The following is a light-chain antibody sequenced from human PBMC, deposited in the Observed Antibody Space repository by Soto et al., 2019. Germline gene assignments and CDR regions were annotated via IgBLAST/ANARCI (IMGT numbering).Light chain of an antibody. J-gene: IGKJ1*01. CDR3: QQYTAWPLT. Sequence: TQSPATPAVSPGEGATLSWTASQSVTSNYLAWYQQKPGKAPRLLIHGISNRATGVPDRFSGSGSGTDFTLTISRLEPEDFAVYYCQQYTAWPLTFGQGTKVDIK. CDR1: QSVTSNY. CDR2: GIS. V-gene: IGKV3-20*01.